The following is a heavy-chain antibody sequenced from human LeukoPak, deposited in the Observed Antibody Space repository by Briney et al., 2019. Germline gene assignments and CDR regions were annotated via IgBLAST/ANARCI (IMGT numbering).Heavy chain of an antibody. CDR2: IRYDGSNK. V-gene: IGHV3-30*02. Sequence: GGSLRLSCVASGFTFSSYGMHWVRQAPGKGLEWVAFIRYDGSNKYYADSVKGRFTISRDNSKNMLYLQMNSLRAEDTAVYYCARFVTGTTANWFDPWGQGTLVTVSS. CDR1: GFTFSSYG. CDR3: ARFVTGTTANWFDP. D-gene: IGHD1-20*01. J-gene: IGHJ5*02.